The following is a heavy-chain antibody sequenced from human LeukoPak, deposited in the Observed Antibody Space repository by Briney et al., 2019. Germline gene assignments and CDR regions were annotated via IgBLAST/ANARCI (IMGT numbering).Heavy chain of an antibody. V-gene: IGHV3-11*01. Sequence: KPGGSLRLSCAASGFTFSDYYMSWLRQAPGKGLEWVSYISSSGSTIYYADSVKGRFTISRDNAKNSLYLQMNSLRAEDTAVYYCARDRSYGRRNYFDYWGQGTLVTVSS. CDR1: GFTFSDYY. CDR3: ARDRSYGRRNYFDY. J-gene: IGHJ4*02. D-gene: IGHD5-18*01. CDR2: ISSSGSTI.